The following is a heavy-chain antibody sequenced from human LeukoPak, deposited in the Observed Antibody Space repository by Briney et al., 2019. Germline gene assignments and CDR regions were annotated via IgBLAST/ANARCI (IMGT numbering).Heavy chain of an antibody. Sequence: SETLSLTCAVYGGSFSGYYWSWIRQPPGKGLEWIGEINHSGSTNYNPSLKSRVTISVDTSKNQFSLKLSSVTAADTAVYYCARDKYSYGYEVWGQGTLVTVSS. J-gene: IGHJ4*02. CDR1: GGSFSGYY. CDR3: ARDKYSYGYEV. D-gene: IGHD5-18*01. V-gene: IGHV4-34*01. CDR2: INHSGST.